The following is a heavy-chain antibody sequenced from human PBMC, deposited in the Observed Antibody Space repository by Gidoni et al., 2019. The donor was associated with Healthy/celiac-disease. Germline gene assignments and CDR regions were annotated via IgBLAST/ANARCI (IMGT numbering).Heavy chain of an antibody. CDR1: GGSISSYY. CDR3: ARVAVDTAMVTGLQAFDI. Sequence: QVQLQESGPGLVKPSETLSLTCTVSGGSISSYYWSWIRPPPWKGLVWIGYIYYSVSTTYNPSLKGRVTISVDTSKNQFSLKLSSVTAADTAVYYCARVAVDTAMVTGLQAFDIWGQGTMVTVSS. J-gene: IGHJ3*02. CDR2: IYYSVST. D-gene: IGHD5-18*01. V-gene: IGHV4-59*01.